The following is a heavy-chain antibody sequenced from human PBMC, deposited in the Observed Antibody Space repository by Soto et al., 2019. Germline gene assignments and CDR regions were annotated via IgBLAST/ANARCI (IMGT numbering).Heavy chain of an antibody. CDR1: GDSVSSNSAA. D-gene: IGHD3-22*01. Sequence: PSQTLSLTCAISGDSVSSNSAAWNWIRQSPSRGLEWLGRTYYRSKWYNDYAVSVKSRITINPDTSKNQFSLQLNSVTPEDTAVYYCARGVYDSSGYYYYYYGMDVWGQGTTVTVSS. V-gene: IGHV6-1*01. CDR3: ARGVYDSSGYYYYYYGMDV. CDR2: TYYRSKWYN. J-gene: IGHJ6*02.